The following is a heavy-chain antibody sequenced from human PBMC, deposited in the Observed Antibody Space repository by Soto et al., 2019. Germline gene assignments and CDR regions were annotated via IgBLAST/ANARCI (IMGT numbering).Heavy chain of an antibody. CDR3: AKSHAGYYYGSGSPFDY. CDR2: ISGSGGST. J-gene: IGHJ4*02. CDR1: GFTFSGYA. D-gene: IGHD3-10*01. V-gene: IGHV3-23*01. Sequence: GGSLRLSCVASGFTFSGYAMSWVRQAPGKGLEWVSAISGSGGSTYYADSVKGRFTISRDNSKNTLYLQMNSLRAEDTAVYYCAKSHAGYYYGSGSPFDYWGQGTLVTVSS.